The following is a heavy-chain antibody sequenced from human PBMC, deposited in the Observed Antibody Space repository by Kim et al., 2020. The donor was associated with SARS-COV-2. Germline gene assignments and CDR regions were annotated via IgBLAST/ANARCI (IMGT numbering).Heavy chain of an antibody. Sequence: GGSLRLSCAASGFTFSSYAMHWVRQAPGKGLEWVAVISYDGSNKYYADSVKGRFTISRDNSKNTLYLQMNSLRSEDTAVYYCARETITMIPEGGGWFDP. J-gene: IGHJ5*02. D-gene: IGHD3-22*01. CDR3: ARETITMIPEGGGWFDP. CDR2: ISYDGSNK. V-gene: IGHV3-30-3*01. CDR1: GFTFSSYA.